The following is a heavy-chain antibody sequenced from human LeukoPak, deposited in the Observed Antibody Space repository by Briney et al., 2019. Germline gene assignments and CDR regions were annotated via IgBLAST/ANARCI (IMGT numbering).Heavy chain of an antibody. Sequence: PGGSLRLSCAASGFTFSSYWMSWVRQAPGKGLEWVANIKQDGSEKYYVDSVKGRFTISRDNAKNSLYLQMNSLRAEDTAVYYCAKDTVKVPMISRVPHYTDVWGKGTTVTISS. D-gene: IGHD3-16*01. V-gene: IGHV3-7*03. J-gene: IGHJ6*03. CDR2: IKQDGSEK. CDR1: GFTFSSYW. CDR3: AKDTVKVPMISRVPHYTDV.